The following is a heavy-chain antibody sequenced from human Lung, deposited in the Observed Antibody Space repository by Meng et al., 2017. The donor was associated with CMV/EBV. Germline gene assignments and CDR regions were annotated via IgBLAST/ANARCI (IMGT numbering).Heavy chain of an antibody. CDR1: GGSISSSNW. CDR2: IYHSGST. D-gene: IGHD6-19*01. J-gene: IGHJ4*02. V-gene: IGHV4-4*03. CDR3: ASFPPPGKQWLVTDY. Sequence: QVHLRESGAGLVKPPGTLSLTCAVSGGSISSSNWWSWVRQPPGKGLEWIGEIYHSGSTNYNPSLKSRVTISVDKSKNQFSLKLSSVTAADTAVYYCASFPPPGKQWLVTDYWGQGTLVTVSS.